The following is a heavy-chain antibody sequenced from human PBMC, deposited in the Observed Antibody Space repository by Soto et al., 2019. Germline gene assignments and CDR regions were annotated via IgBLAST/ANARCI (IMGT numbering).Heavy chain of an antibody. D-gene: IGHD5-12*01. V-gene: IGHV3-23*01. CDR1: EFTFSIYA. J-gene: IGHJ4*02. CDR2: ISGSGGST. Sequence: QTGGSLRLPCAASEFTFSIYAMSGVRQAPGKGLEWVSAISGSGGSTYYADSVKGRFTISRDNSKNTLYLQMNSLRAEDTAVYYCAKVGRVATITGYFDYWGQGTLVTVSS. CDR3: AKVGRVATITGYFDY.